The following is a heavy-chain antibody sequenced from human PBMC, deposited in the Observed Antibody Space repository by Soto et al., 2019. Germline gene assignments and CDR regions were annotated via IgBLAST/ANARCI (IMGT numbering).Heavy chain of an antibody. Sequence: PGGSLRLSCAASGFTFSTYSMNWVRQAPGKGLEWVSYISSSSSTIYYADSVKGRFTISRDNAKNSLYLQMNSLRAEDTAVYYCASGYCISTSCHFDYWGQGTLVTVSS. CDR3: ASGYCISTSCHFDY. CDR1: GFTFSTYS. D-gene: IGHD2-2*01. V-gene: IGHV3-48*04. CDR2: ISSSSSTI. J-gene: IGHJ4*02.